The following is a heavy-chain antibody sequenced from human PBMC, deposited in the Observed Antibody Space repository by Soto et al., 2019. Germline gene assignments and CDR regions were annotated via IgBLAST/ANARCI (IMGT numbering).Heavy chain of an antibody. D-gene: IGHD2-8*02. Sequence: QVQLVQSGAEVKKPGSSVKVSCKASGGTFHSYAVSWVRQAPGQGLEWMGGIIPIFDTTHYAQKFQGRVTITADESGSTAFMELNSLRSEDTAVYYCSYCTGGSTWHPGIDYYFYVMDVWGQGTTVTVSS. CDR1: GGTFHSYA. J-gene: IGHJ6*02. CDR2: IIPIFDTT. V-gene: IGHV1-69*01. CDR3: SYCTGGSTWHPGIDYYFYVMDV.